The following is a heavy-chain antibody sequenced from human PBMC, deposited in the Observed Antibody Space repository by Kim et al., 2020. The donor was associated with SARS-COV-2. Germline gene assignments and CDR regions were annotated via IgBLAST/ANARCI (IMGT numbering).Heavy chain of an antibody. D-gene: IGHD2-15*01. Sequence: SETLSLTCTVSGGSISSYYWSCIRQPPGKGLEWIGYIYYSGSTNYNPSLKSRVTISVDTSKNQFSLKLSSVTAADTAVYYCARWALGYCSGGSCFPPGAFDIWGQGTMVTVSS. J-gene: IGHJ3*02. CDR3: ARWALGYCSGGSCFPPGAFDI. V-gene: IGHV4-59*08. CDR2: IYYSGST. CDR1: GGSISSYY.